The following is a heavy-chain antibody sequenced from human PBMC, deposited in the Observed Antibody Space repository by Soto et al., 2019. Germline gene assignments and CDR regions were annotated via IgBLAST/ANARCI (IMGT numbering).Heavy chain of an antibody. CDR3: ARYDSSGYYWPYYYYGMDV. J-gene: IGHJ6*02. V-gene: IGHV3-21*01. CDR2: ISDSSSYI. CDR1: GFTFSTYS. D-gene: IGHD3-22*01. Sequence: SLSLSCAASGFTFSTYSMNWVRQAPWKGLEWVSSISDSSSYIYYADSVKGRFTISRDNAKNSLYLQMNSLRAEDTAVYYCARYDSSGYYWPYYYYGMDVWGQGTTVTVSS.